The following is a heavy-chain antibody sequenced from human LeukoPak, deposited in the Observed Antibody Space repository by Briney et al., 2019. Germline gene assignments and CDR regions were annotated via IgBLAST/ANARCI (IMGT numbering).Heavy chain of an antibody. V-gene: IGHV1-18*01. CDR1: GYTFTSYG. Sequence: ASVKVSCKASGYTFTSYGISWVRQAPGQGLEWMGWISAYNGNTNYAQKLQGRGTMTTDTSASTAYMELRSLRSDDTAVYYCARDGPDFWSGYPNPYYYYYMDVWGKGTTVTVSS. CDR3: ARDGPDFWSGYPNPYYYYYMDV. J-gene: IGHJ6*03. D-gene: IGHD3-3*01. CDR2: ISAYNGNT.